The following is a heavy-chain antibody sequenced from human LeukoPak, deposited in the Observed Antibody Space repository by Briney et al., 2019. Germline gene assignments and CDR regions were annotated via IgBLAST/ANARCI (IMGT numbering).Heavy chain of an antibody. CDR1: GFTFSSNG. J-gene: IGHJ4*02. V-gene: IGHV3-23*01. CDR3: ARNFNHFDY. Sequence: GGTLRLSCAASGFTFSSNGMNWVRQAPGKGLEWVSAISGRGGTTYYADSVRGRFTISRDIAKNTLYLQMNSLRAEDTAVYYCARNFNHFDYWGQGTLVTVSS. D-gene: IGHD1-14*01. CDR2: ISGRGGTT.